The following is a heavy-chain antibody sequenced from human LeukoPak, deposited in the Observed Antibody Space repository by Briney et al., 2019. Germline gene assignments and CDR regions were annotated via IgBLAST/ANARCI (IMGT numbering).Heavy chain of an antibody. CDR3: ARAPPITRGPFDP. J-gene: IGHJ5*02. V-gene: IGHV1-2*02. CDR2: IHPNSGGT. D-gene: IGHD3-10*01. Sequence: ASVKVSCKASGYTFTGYYLHWVRQAPGQGLEWMGWIHPNSGGTNYAQKFQGRVTMTRDTSISTVYMELSRLRSDDTAVYYCARAPPITRGPFDPWGQGTLVTVSS. CDR1: GYTFTGYY.